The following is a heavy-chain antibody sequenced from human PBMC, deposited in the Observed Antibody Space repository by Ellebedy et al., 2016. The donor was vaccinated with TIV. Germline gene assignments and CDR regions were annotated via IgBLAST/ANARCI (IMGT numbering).Heavy chain of an antibody. J-gene: IGHJ1*01. CDR3: ARVGLSEGVRGVISPHFQH. V-gene: IGHV3-48*04. D-gene: IGHD3-10*01. CDR2: ISSSSSTI. CDR1: GFTFSSYS. Sequence: GESLKISXAASGFTFSSYSMNWVRQAPGKGLEWVSYISSSSSTIYYADSVKGRFTISRDNAKNSLYLQMNSLRAEDTAVYYCARVGLSEGVRGVISPHFQHWGQGTLVTVSS.